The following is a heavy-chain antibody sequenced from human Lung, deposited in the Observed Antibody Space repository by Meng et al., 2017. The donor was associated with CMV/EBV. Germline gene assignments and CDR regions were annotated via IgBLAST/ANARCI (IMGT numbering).Heavy chain of an antibody. CDR1: GYTFIGYD. CDR3: AKSLYTNYYSTYYGLDV. D-gene: IGHD3-22*01. J-gene: IGHJ6*02. V-gene: IGHV1-2*02. Sequence: SVXVSXXASGYTFIGYDLHWVRQAPGQGLEWMGWINPKSGGTNYAQRFQGRVTMTRDTSINTVYMELRRLRSDDTAVYFCAKSLYTNYYSTYYGLDVWGQGTXVTVSS. CDR2: INPKSGGT.